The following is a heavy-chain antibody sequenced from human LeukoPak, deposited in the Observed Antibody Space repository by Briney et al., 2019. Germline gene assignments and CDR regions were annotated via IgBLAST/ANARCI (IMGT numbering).Heavy chain of an antibody. V-gene: IGHV3-21*01. Sequence: GGSLRLSCAASGFTFRSYSMNWVRQAPGKGLEWVSSISSSSSSYIYYADSVKGRFTISRDNAKNSLYLQMNSLRAEDTAVYYCAKNTVTNAFDIWGQGTMVTVSS. J-gene: IGHJ3*02. CDR2: ISSSSSSYI. CDR3: AKNTVTNAFDI. D-gene: IGHD4-17*01. CDR1: GFTFRSYS.